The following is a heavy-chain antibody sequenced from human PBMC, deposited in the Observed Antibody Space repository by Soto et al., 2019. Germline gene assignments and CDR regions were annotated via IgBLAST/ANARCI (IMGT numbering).Heavy chain of an antibody. J-gene: IGHJ3*02. CDR1: GFTFSSYS. CDR3: ARDRGDDSSGYYYSPDAFDS. V-gene: IGHV3-21*01. D-gene: IGHD3-22*01. CDR2: ISSISSYI. Sequence: EVQLVESGGGLVKPGGSLRISCAASGFTFSSYSMNWVRQAPGKGLEWVSSISSISSYIYYADSVKGRFTISRDNAKNSLYLQLNSLRAEDTAVYYCARDRGDDSSGYYYSPDAFDSWGQGTMVTGSS.